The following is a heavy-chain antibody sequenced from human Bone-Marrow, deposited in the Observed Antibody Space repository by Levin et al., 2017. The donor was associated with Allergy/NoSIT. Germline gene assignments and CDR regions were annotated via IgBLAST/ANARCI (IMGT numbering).Heavy chain of an antibody. Sequence: ESLKISCAVSGYSISSGYYWGWIRQPPGKGLEWIGSIYHSGSTYYNPSLKSRVTISVDTSKNQFSLKLSSVTAADTAVYYCARERSTSGWFAFDIWGQGTMVTVSS. CDR3: ARERSTSGWFAFDI. J-gene: IGHJ3*02. CDR1: GYSISSGYY. D-gene: IGHD6-19*01. V-gene: IGHV4-38-2*02. CDR2: IYHSGST.